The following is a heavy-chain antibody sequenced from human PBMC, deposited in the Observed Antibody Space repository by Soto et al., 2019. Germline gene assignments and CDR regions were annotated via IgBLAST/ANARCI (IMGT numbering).Heavy chain of an antibody. Sequence: QVQLQESGPGLVKPSETLSLTCTVSGGSISSYYWSWIRQPPGKGLEWIGYIYYSGSTNYNPSLKSRVTTSVATSKTQFSLKLSSVNAADTAVYYCARVWGGAFDIWGQGTMVTVSS. V-gene: IGHV4-59*01. D-gene: IGHD3-10*01. J-gene: IGHJ3*02. CDR1: GGSISSYY. CDR3: ARVWGGAFDI. CDR2: IYYSGST.